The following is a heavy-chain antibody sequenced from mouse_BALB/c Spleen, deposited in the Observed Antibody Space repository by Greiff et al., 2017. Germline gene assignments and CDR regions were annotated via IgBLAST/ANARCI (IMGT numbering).Heavy chain of an antibody. Sequence: QVQLQQPGAELVRPGASVKLSCTASGYTFTSYWINWVKQRPGQGLEWIGNIYPSDSYTNYNQKFKDKATLTVDKSSSTAYMQLSSPTSEDSAVYSCTRGIYDGYYGGTDWYFDGWGAGTAVTAS. J-gene: IGHJ1*01. CDR2: IYPSDSYT. CDR1: GYTFTSYW. V-gene: IGHV1-69*02. D-gene: IGHD2-3*01. CDR3: TRGIYDGYYGGTDWYFDG.